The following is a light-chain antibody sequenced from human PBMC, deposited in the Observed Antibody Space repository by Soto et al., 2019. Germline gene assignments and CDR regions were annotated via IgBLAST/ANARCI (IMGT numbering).Light chain of an antibody. CDR1: QSVSSSY. J-gene: IGKJ5*01. CDR3: QHYDSSPIT. Sequence: EIVLTQSPGTLPLSPGQRATLSYRASQSVSSSYLAWYQQTPGQTPRILIYGASSRDTGIPDRFSGSGSGTDCTLAFSRLDPEDFAVFYCQHYDSSPITFGQGTRLEIK. V-gene: IGKV3-20*01. CDR2: GAS.